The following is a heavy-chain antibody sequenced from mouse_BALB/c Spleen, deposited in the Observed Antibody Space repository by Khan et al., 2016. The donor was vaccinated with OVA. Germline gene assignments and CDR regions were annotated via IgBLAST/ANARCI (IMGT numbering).Heavy chain of an antibody. CDR3: ARGGGTAPFTY. CDR2: ISDLAYTF. V-gene: IGHV5-15*02. D-gene: IGHD1-2*01. J-gene: IGHJ3*01. Sequence: EVELVESGGGLVQPGGSRKLSCAASGFTFSDYGMAWVRQAPGKGPEWVAFISDLAYTFYYADTVTGGFTLSRENAKNTLYLEMSSLRSGDTAMYYCARGGGTAPFTYWGQGTLVTVSA. CDR1: GFTFSDYG.